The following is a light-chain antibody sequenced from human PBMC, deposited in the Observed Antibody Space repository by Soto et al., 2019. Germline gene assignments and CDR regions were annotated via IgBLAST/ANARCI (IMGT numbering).Light chain of an antibody. V-gene: IGKV1-6*01. J-gene: IGKJ1*01. CDR1: QGIRND. Sequence: AIQLTQSPSSLSASVGDRVSITCRASQGIRNDLGWYQHNPGKAPKLLINGSSSLQSGVPSRFSGSASGTEFTLTISSLQPEDLASYYCLQDHSYPWTFGQGTKVEI. CDR3: LQDHSYPWT. CDR2: GSS.